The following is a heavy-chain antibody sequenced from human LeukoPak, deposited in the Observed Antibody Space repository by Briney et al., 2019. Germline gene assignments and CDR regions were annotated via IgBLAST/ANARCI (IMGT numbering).Heavy chain of an antibody. CDR1: GYTFTSYY. V-gene: IGHV1-46*01. D-gene: IGHD5-18*01. J-gene: IGHJ4*02. CDR2: INPSADST. CDR3: AKAAGDSYGYRYYFEY. Sequence: ASVKVSCKASGYTFTSYYIHWVRQAPGQGLEWMGFINPSADSTGYAQEFQGRVAMTRDTSTSTVYMDLGSLRSEDTAVYYCAKAAGDSYGYRYYFEYWGQGTLVTVSS.